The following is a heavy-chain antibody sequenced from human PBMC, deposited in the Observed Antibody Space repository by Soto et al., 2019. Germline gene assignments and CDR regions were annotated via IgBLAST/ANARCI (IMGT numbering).Heavy chain of an antibody. V-gene: IGHV4-31*03. CDR1: GGSISSGGYY. J-gene: IGHJ4*02. Sequence: PSETLSLTCTVSGGSISSGGYYWSWIRQHPGKGLEWIGYIYYSGSTYYNPSLKSRVTISVDTSKNQFSLKLSSVTAADTAVYYCASEDRGYYTVIDYWGQGTLVTVSS. D-gene: IGHD3-3*01. CDR3: ASEDRGYYTVIDY. CDR2: IYYSGST.